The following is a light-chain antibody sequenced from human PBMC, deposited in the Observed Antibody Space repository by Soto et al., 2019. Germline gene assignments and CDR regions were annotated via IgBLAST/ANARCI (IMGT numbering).Light chain of an antibody. Sequence: SALTQPASVSGSPGQSITISCTGTSSDVGGHNYVSWYQHHPGKAPKLMIYEVSNRASGVSDRFSGSTSGNTASLIISGLQAEDEADYYCSSYTSSSTLVFGTGTKVTVL. CDR1: SSDVGGHNY. V-gene: IGLV2-14*01. CDR3: SSYTSSSTLV. CDR2: EVS. J-gene: IGLJ1*01.